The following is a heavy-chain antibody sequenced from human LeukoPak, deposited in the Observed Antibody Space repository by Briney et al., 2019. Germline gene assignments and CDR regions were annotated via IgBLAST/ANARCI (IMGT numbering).Heavy chain of an antibody. CDR1: GGSFSGCY. Sequence: SETLSLTCAVYGGSFSGCYWSWIRQPPGKGLEWIGEINHSGSTNYNPSLKSRVTISVDTSKNQFSLKLSSVTAADTAVYYCARVAYDFWSGYYDYWGQGTLVTVSS. V-gene: IGHV4-34*01. CDR3: ARVAYDFWSGYYDY. D-gene: IGHD3-3*01. CDR2: INHSGST. J-gene: IGHJ4*02.